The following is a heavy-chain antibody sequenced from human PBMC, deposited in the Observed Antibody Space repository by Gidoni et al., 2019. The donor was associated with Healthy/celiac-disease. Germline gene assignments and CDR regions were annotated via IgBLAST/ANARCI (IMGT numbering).Heavy chain of an antibody. CDR2: IFSNDEK. CDR3: ARVPEDSGWYGFLTPGDYYYYYGMDV. Sequence: QVTLKESGPVLVKPTETLTLTCTVSGLSLSNARMGVSWIRQPPGKALEWLAHIFSNDEKSYSTSLKSRLTISKDTSKSQVVLTMTNMDPVDTATYYCARVPEDSGWYGFLTPGDYYYYYGMDVWGQGTTVTVSS. CDR1: GLSLSNARMG. J-gene: IGHJ6*02. D-gene: IGHD6-19*01. V-gene: IGHV2-26*01.